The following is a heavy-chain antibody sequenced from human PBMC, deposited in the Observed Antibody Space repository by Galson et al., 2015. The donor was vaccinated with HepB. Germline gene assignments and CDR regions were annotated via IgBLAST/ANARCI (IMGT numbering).Heavy chain of an antibody. CDR3: ARHALDTAVDY. J-gene: IGHJ4*02. D-gene: IGHD5-18*01. CDR1: GGSISSYY. CDR2: IYYSGST. Sequence: ETLSLTCTVSGGSISSYYWSWIRQPPGKGLEWIGYIYYSGSTNYNPSLKSRVTISVDTSKNQLSLKLSSVTAADTAVYYCARHALDTAVDYWGQGTLVTVSS. V-gene: IGHV4-59*08.